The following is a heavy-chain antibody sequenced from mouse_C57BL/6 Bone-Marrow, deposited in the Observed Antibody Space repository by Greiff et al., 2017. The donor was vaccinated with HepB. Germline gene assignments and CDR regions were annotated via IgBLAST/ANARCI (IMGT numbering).Heavy chain of an antibody. V-gene: IGHV5-12*01. CDR2: ISNGGGST. CDR3: ARQDSFAY. J-gene: IGHJ3*01. CDR1: GFTFSDYY. Sequence: VQLKESGGGLVQPGGSLKLSCAASGFTFSDYYMYWVRQTPEKRLEWVAYISNGGGSTYYPDTVKGRFTISRDNAKNTLYLQMSRLKSEDTAMYYCARQDSFAYWGQGTLVTVSA.